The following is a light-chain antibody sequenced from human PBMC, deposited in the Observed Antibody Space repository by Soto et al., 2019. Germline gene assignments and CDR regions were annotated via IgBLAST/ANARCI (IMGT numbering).Light chain of an antibody. V-gene: IGLV1-47*01. J-gene: IGLJ1*01. Sequence: QSVLTQPPSASGTPGQRVTISCSGSSSNIGSNYVYWYQHLPGTAPKLLIYRNNQRPSGVSDRISGSKSGTSASLAISGLRSEDEADYYCASWDGNLSGHVFGTGTKLT. CDR2: RNN. CDR3: ASWDGNLSGHV. CDR1: SSNIGSNY.